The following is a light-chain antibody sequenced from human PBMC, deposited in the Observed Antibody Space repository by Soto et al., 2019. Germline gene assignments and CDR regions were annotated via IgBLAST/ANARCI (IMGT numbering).Light chain of an antibody. V-gene: IGLV2-23*01. CDR1: NFDVGSYSL. CDR2: EAS. CDR3: YSYGGSYYV. J-gene: IGLJ1*01. Sequence: QSVLTPPSPVAGSPGQSLTTSLPRKNFDVGSYSLVSWYQHHPGKAPQLMIYEASKRPSGVSNRFSGSKSGNTASLTISGLQAEDEADYYCYSYGGSYYVFGTGTKVTVL.